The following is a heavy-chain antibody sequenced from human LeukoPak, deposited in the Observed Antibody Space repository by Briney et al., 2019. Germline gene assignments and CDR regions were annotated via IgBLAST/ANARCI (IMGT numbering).Heavy chain of an antibody. CDR1: GGSISSGGYS. CDR3: ARGGMGIAAAGSDY. V-gene: IGHV4-30-2*01. Sequence: SETLSLTCAVSGGSISSGGYSWSWIRQPPGKGLEWIGYIYHSGSTYYNPSLKSRVTISVDRSKNQFSLKLSSVTAADTAVYYCARGGMGIAAAGSDYWGQGTLVTVSS. D-gene: IGHD6-13*01. J-gene: IGHJ4*02. CDR2: IYHSGST.